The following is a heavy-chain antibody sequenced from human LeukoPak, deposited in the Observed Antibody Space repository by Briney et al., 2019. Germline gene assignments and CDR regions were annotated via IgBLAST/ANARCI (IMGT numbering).Heavy chain of an antibody. CDR2: ISYDGSNK. V-gene: IGHV3-30*03. Sequence: QAGGSLRLSCAASGFTFSSYGMHWVRQAPGKGLEWVAVISYDGSNKYYADSVKGRFTISRDNSKNTLYLQMNSLRAEDTAVYYCARNVGWYDGDYWGQGTLVTVSS. CDR1: GFTFSSYG. D-gene: IGHD6-19*01. J-gene: IGHJ4*02. CDR3: ARNVGWYDGDY.